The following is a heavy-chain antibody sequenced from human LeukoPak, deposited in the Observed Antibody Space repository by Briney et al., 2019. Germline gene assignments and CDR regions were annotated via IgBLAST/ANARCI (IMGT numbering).Heavy chain of an antibody. D-gene: IGHD3-22*01. V-gene: IGHV1-69*13. CDR3: AREGADSSGYYDDAFDI. J-gene: IGHJ3*02. Sequence: ASVKVSCKASGGTFSSYAISWVRQAPGQGLEWMGGIIPIFGTANYAQKFQGRVTITADESTSTAYMELSSLRSEDTAVYYCAREGADSSGYYDDAFDIWGQGTMVTVSS. CDR1: GGTFSSYA. CDR2: IIPIFGTA.